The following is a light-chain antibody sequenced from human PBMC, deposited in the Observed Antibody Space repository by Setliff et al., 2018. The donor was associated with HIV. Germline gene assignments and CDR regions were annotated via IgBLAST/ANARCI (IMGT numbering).Light chain of an antibody. CDR3: SSFTTTSTVV. CDR1: SSDVGGYNY. V-gene: IGLV2-14*01. J-gene: IGLJ2*01. Sequence: QSVLAQPASVSGSPGQSITISCTGTSSDVGGYNYVSWYQQYPGKAPKLMIYEVSNRPSEISNRFSGSKSGNTASLTISGLQAEDEADYYCSSFTTTSTVVFGGGTKVTV. CDR2: EVS.